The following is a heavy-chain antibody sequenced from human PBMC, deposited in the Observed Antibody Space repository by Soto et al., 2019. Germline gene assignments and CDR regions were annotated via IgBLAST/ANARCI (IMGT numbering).Heavy chain of an antibody. J-gene: IGHJ5*02. V-gene: IGHV4-39*01. CDR1: GGSISSSSYY. CDR3: ARHYYDSSGYQYNWFDP. CDR2: IYYSGST. D-gene: IGHD3-22*01. Sequence: QLLESGPGLVKPSETLSLTCTVSGGSISSSSYYWGWIRQPPGKGLEWIGSIYYSGSTYYNPSLKSRVTISVDTSKNQFSLKLSSVTAADTAVYYCARHYYDSSGYQYNWFDPWGQGTLVTVSS.